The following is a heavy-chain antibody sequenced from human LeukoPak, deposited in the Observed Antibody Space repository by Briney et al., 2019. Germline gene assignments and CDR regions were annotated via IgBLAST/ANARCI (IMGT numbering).Heavy chain of an antibody. CDR2: INHSGST. V-gene: IGHV4-34*01. J-gene: IGHJ4*02. CDR1: GGSFSGYY. CDR3: ARGRFRVWGSYRPSGYFDY. Sequence: PSETLSLTCAVYGGSFSGYYWSWIRQPPGKGLEWIGEINHSGSTNYNPSLKSRVTISVDTSKNQFSLKLSSVTAADTAVYYCARGRFRVWGSYRPSGYFDYWGQGTLVTVSS. D-gene: IGHD3-16*02.